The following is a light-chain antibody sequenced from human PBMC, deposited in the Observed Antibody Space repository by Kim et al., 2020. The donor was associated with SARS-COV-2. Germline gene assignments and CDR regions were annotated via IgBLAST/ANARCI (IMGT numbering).Light chain of an antibody. V-gene: IGLV2-11*01. CDR1: SSDVGKYKY. Sequence: PGQPVTRSCTGTSSDVGKYKYVSWYQQHPGKAPKLIISEVSKRPAGVPDRFSGSKSGNTASLTISGLQAEDEADYYCCAYAGTYYIFGTGTKVTVL. J-gene: IGLJ1*01. CDR3: CAYAGTYYI. CDR2: EVS.